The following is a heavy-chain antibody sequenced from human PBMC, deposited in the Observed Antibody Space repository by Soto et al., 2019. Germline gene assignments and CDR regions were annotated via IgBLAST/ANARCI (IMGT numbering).Heavy chain of an antibody. CDR3: XXXXXXXXXXXXXYYYYYGMDV. J-gene: IGHJ6*02. CDR1: GFTFSSYS. Sequence: EVQLVESGGGLVQPGGSLRLSCAASGFTFSSYSMNXXXXXXXXXXXXXSYISSSSSTIYYADSVKGRFTISRDNAKXXXXXXXXXXXXXXXXXXXXXXXXXXXXXXXXXYYYYYGMDVWGQGTTVTVSS. CDR2: ISSSSSTI. V-gene: IGHV3-48*01.